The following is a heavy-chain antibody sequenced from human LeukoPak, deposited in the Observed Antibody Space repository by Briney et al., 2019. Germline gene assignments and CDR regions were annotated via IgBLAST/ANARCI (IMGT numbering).Heavy chain of an antibody. CDR2: IYYIGST. V-gene: IGHV4-39*01. CDR3: TRLTYNWNSIDY. CDR1: GGSISSGSYY. D-gene: IGHD1-7*01. Sequence: PSETLSLTCSVSGGSISSGSYYWGWIRQPPGKGLEWIGIIYYIGSTCYNPSLKSRVTISVDTSKNQFSLKLSSVTAADTAVYYCTRLTYNWNSIDYWGQGTLVTVSS. J-gene: IGHJ4*02.